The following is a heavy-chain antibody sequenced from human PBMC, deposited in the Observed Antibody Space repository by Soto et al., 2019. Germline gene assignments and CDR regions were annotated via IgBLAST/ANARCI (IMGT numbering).Heavy chain of an antibody. D-gene: IGHD5-12*01. J-gene: IGHJ4*02. CDR2: INIDGDRT. Sequence: GGSLRLSCAASGFTFTSYWMHWVRQAPGKGLVWVSRINIDGDRTNYADSVRGRFTISRDNAKNTLYLQMNGLRAEDTAMYYCARDLYGYDAYYSDYWGLGTLVTVSS. CDR1: GFTFTSYW. CDR3: ARDLYGYDAYYSDY. V-gene: IGHV3-74*01.